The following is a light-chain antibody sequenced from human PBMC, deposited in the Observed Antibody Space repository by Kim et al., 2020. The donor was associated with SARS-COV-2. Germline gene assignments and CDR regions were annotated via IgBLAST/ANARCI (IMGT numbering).Light chain of an antibody. J-gene: IGKJ2*03. CDR3: QQRSNWPPYS. Sequence: LSPGERATLSCRASQSVCSYLAWYQQKPGQAPRLLIYDVSNRATDIPARFSGSGSGTDFTLTISSLEPEDFAVYYCQQRSNWPPYSFGQGTKLEI. V-gene: IGKV3-11*01. CDR1: QSVCSY. CDR2: DVS.